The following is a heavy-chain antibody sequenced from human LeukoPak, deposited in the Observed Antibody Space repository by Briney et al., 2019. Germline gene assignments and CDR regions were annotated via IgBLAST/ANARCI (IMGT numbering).Heavy chain of an antibody. CDR2: ISYDGSNK. D-gene: IGHD6-13*01. Sequence: GGSLRLSCAASGFTFSSYSIHWVRQAPGKGLEWVAVISYDGSNKYYADSVKGRFTISRDNSKNTLYLEMNSLRIEDTAVYYCARGRGSSYYYYYYYMDVWGKGTTVTVSS. CDR1: GFTFSSYS. V-gene: IGHV3-30*03. CDR3: ARGRGSSYYYYYYYMDV. J-gene: IGHJ6*03.